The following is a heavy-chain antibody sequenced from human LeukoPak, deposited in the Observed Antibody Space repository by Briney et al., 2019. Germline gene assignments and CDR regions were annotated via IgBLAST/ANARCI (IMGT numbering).Heavy chain of an antibody. Sequence: GGSLRLSCAASGFTFTEYAMHWVRQAPGKGLEGVALISYYGSITEYADSVNGRFTIPTDNSRNTLSLQLNSLGPEDAAVSCCARDSTYYYSSGRSGPHYFDYWGQGALVTVSS. J-gene: IGHJ4*02. D-gene: IGHD3-10*01. V-gene: IGHV3-30*01. CDR3: ARDSTYYYSSGRSGPHYFDY. CDR2: ISYYGSIT. CDR1: GFTFTEYA.